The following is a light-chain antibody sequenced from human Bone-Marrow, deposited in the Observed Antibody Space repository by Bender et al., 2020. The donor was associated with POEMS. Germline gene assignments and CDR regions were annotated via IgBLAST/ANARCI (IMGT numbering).Light chain of an antibody. J-gene: IGLJ2*01. CDR2: EVT. CDR1: SGDIGTYNL. V-gene: IGLV2-23*02. Sequence: QSALTQPASVSGSPGQSITISCTGTSGDIGTYNLVSWYQQHPGKASKLLIYEVTKRPSGLSTRFSGSKSGNTASLTISGLQPEDEADYYCCSYAGSNTFVFGGGTKLTVL. CDR3: CSYAGSNTFV.